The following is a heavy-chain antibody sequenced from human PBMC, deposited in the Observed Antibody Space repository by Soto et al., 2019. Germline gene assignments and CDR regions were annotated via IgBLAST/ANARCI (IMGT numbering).Heavy chain of an antibody. CDR1: GFSLSTGGVG. J-gene: IGHJ6*02. D-gene: IGHD2-21*02. V-gene: IGHV2-5*02. Sequence: QITLKESGPPLVKPTQTLTLTCTFSGFSLSTGGVGVGWIRQPPGKALEWLALIYWDNDKRYSPSLKSRLTVTKDTCKNQVVLTMTNMDPVDTATYYCVQSRCGGDCLRSYSSHYYYGVDVWGQGTTVTVFS. CDR3: VQSRCGGDCLRSYSSHYYYGVDV. CDR2: IYWDNDK.